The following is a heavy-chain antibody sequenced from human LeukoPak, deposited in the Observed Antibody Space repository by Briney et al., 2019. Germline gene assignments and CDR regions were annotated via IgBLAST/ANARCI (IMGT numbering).Heavy chain of an antibody. J-gene: IGHJ4*02. D-gene: IGHD2-2*01. CDR3: AKGPLRGTAAAIDY. V-gene: IGHV3-30*18. Sequence: GKSLRLSCAASGFTFNNYGMHWVRQAPGKGLEWVAVISYDGRNIHYPDSVKSRFTISRDISTDTLWLQMDSLRTEDTAVYYCAKGPLRGTAAAIDYWGQGTLVTVSS. CDR2: ISYDGRNI. CDR1: GFTFNNYG.